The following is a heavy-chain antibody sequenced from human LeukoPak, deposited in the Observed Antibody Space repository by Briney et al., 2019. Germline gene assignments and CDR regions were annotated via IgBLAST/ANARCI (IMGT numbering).Heavy chain of an antibody. CDR3: ARGASWFGELPYWYFDL. CDR1: GGSISSGGYS. Sequence: NPSETLSLTCAVSGGSISSGGYSWSWIRQPPGKGLEWIGYIYHSGSTYYNPSLKSRVTISVDRSKNQFSLKLSSVTAADTAVYYCARGASWFGELPYWYFDLWGRGTLVTVSS. J-gene: IGHJ2*01. CDR2: IYHSGST. V-gene: IGHV4-30-2*01. D-gene: IGHD3-10*01.